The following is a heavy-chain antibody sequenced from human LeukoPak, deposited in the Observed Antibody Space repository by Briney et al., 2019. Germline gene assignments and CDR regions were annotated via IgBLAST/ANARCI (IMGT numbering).Heavy chain of an antibody. Sequence: PSETLSLTCAVYGGSFSGYYWSWIRQPPGQGLEWMGVINHSGSTNYNPSLKSRVTISVDTSKNQFSLKLSSVTAADTAVYYCARGRVDIVVVPAAMSRYFDYWGQGTLVTVSS. V-gene: IGHV4-34*01. CDR1: GGSFSGYY. CDR3: ARGRVDIVVVPAAMSRYFDY. D-gene: IGHD2-2*03. J-gene: IGHJ4*02. CDR2: INHSGST.